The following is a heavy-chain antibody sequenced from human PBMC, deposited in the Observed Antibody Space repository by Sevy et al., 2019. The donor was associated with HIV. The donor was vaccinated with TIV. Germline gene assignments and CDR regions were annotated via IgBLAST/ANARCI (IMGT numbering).Heavy chain of an antibody. CDR1: GFIFSNYA. J-gene: IGHJ4*02. D-gene: IGHD5-12*01. Sequence: GGSLRLSCAASGFIFSNYAMIWVRQAPGKGLEWVSGISGSGGSTHYADYVKGRFTISKDNSKNTVSLQMNSLRPEDTAMYYCARDAGYTTKFHPLHWGQGTLVTVSS. CDR2: ISGSGGST. V-gene: IGHV3-23*01. CDR3: ARDAGYTTKFHPLH.